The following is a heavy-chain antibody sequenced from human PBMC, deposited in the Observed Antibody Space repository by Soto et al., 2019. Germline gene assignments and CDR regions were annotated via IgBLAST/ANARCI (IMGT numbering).Heavy chain of an antibody. CDR3: ARDSIAVAGTNFDY. CDR1: VYTFTSNY. D-gene: IGHD6-19*01. CDR2: INPSGGST. V-gene: IGHV1-46*01. Sequence: GASVTVSCKASVYTFTSNYMHWVRQAPGQGLEWMGIINPSGGSTSYAQKFQGRVTMTRDTSTSTVYMELSSLRSEDTAVYYCARDSIAVAGTNFDYWGQGTLVTVSS. J-gene: IGHJ4*02.